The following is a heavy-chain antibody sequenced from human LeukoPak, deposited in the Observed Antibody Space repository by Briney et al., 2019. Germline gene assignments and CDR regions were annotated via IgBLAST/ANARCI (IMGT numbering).Heavy chain of an antibody. J-gene: IGHJ4*02. D-gene: IGHD3-10*01. V-gene: IGHV3-74*01. CDR1: GFTFSSYW. Sequence: GGSLRLSCAASGFTFSSYWMHWVRQAPGKGLVWVSRINSDGSSTSYADSVKGRFTISRDNAKNTLYLQMNSLRAEDTAVYYCTRARMVRGKYYFDYWGQGTLVTVSS. CDR2: INSDGSST. CDR3: TRARMVRGKYYFDY.